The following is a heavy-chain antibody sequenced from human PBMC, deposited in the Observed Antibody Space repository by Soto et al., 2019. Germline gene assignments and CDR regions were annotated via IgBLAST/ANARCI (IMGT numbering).Heavy chain of an antibody. Sequence: SETLSLTCTVSGAPLTTVGSYWTWIRQRPGMGLEWLGYMYFSGKSYYDPSLKSRLTISGDYSKNQFSLNLRSVTAADTAVYYCARHEYYASGSYSWGQGTLVTVSS. J-gene: IGHJ5*02. CDR3: ARHEYYASGSYS. CDR2: MYFSGKS. V-gene: IGHV4-31*03. D-gene: IGHD3-10*01. CDR1: GAPLTTVGSY.